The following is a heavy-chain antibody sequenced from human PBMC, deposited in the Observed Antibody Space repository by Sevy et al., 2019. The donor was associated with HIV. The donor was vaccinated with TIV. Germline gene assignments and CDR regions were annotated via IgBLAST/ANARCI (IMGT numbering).Heavy chain of an antibody. CDR1: GFTVRNNY. CDR2: VYSGGST. V-gene: IGHV3-53*01. D-gene: IGHD1-26*01. Sequence: GGSLRLSCAASGFTVRNNYMSWVRLAPGRGLEWVSVVYSGGSTYYADSVKGRFTISRDNSNNMLFLQMNSLRAEDTAVYYCARLESGNAFDIWGQGTMVTVSS. CDR3: ARLESGNAFDI. J-gene: IGHJ3*02.